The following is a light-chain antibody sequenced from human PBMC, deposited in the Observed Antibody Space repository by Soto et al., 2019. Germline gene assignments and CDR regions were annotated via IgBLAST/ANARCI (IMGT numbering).Light chain of an antibody. CDR1: QSITIW. Sequence: DIQMTQSPSTLSASVGDRVTITCRASQSITIWLAWYQQKPWKAPKLLIFDASSLESGVPSRFSGSGSGTEFTLTISSLQPDDFATYYCQHYNSYSWTFGQGTKVEIK. CDR2: DAS. V-gene: IGKV1-5*01. J-gene: IGKJ1*01. CDR3: QHYNSYSWT.